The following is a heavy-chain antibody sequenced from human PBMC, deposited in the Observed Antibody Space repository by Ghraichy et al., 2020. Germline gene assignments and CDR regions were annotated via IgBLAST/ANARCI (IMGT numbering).Heavy chain of an antibody. CDR1: GFTFSSYW. D-gene: IGHD2-2*02. CDR3: ARDPYCSSTNCYTGSWFDP. J-gene: IGHJ5*02. CDR2: ISTDGSRT. Sequence: GGSLNISCAASGFTFSSYWMHWVRQAPGKGLVWVSSISTDGSRTSYADSVKGRFTISRDNAKNTLYLQMNSLRAEDTAVYYCARDPYCSSTNCYTGSWFDPWGLGTLVTVSS. V-gene: IGHV3-74*01.